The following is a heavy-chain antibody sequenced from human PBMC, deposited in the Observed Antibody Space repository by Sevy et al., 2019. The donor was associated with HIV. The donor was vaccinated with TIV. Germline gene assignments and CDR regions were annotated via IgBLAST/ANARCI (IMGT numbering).Heavy chain of an antibody. CDR3: ARWWGTSYDDYYAMDV. D-gene: IGHD2-8*02. V-gene: IGHV1-8*01. CDR1: GYTFTSYD. Sequence: ASVKVSCKSSGYTFTSYDIHWVRQATGQGLEWMGWMSPKSGNTGYASKFQGRVTMTRDTSISTAYMELSSLRSEDTAVYYCARWWGTSYDDYYAMDVLGQGTTVTVSS. J-gene: IGHJ6*02. CDR2: MSPKSGNT.